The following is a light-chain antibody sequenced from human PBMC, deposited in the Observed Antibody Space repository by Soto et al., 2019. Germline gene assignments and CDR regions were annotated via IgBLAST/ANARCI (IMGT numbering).Light chain of an antibody. CDR2: EAA. CDR3: TSYTITSNLV. V-gene: IGLV2-14*01. CDR1: SNDVGANNY. J-gene: IGLJ2*01. Sequence: QSALTPRASVSGSPGQSITISCTGTSNDVGANNYVSWYQRHSGKAPKILIYEAANRRSGVSHRFSGSKSGNTASLTISGLQAEDQADYFCTSYTITSNLVFGGGTKLTVL.